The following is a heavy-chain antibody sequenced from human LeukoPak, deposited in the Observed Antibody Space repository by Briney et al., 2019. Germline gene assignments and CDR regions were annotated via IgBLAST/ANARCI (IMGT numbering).Heavy chain of an antibody. CDR1: GFTFSSYA. D-gene: IGHD2-2*01. J-gene: IGHJ4*02. CDR2: ISGSGGST. V-gene: IGHV3-23*01. CDR3: EKAWKRTLGYCSSTSCYPDH. Sequence: GGSLRLSCAASGFTFSSYAMSWVRQAPGKGLEWVSAISGSGGSTYYADSVKGRFTISRDNSKNTLYLQMNRLRAEDTAVYYCEKAWKRTLGYCSSTSCYPDHWGQGTLVTVSS.